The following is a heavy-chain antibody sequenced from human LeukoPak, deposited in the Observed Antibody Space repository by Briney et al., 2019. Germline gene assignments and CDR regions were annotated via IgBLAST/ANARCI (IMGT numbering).Heavy chain of an antibody. D-gene: IGHD6-19*01. CDR3: ARAPLNSSGWGQARPYYFDC. Sequence: PSETLSLTCTVSGGSFSSYYWSWIRQPPGKGLEWIGYVYYSGSTNYNPSLKSRVTISVDTSKKQFSLKMSSVTAADTAAYYCARAPLNSSGWGQARPYYFDCWGQGTLVTVSS. J-gene: IGHJ4*02. V-gene: IGHV4-59*12. CDR2: VYYSGST. CDR1: GGSFSSYY.